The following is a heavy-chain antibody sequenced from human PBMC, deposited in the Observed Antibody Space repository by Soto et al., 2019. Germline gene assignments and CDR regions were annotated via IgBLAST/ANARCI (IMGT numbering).Heavy chain of an antibody. Sequence: EVQLVESGGGLVQPGRSLRLSCAASGFTFDDYAMHWVRQAPGKGLEWVSGISWNSGSIGYADSVKGRFTISRDNSQNTVYLQMNSLRAEDTAMYYCAAGEPLNYRGQGTLVTVSS. CDR1: GFTFDDYA. CDR3: AAGEPLNY. V-gene: IGHV3-9*01. CDR2: ISWNSGSI. D-gene: IGHD3-10*01. J-gene: IGHJ4*02.